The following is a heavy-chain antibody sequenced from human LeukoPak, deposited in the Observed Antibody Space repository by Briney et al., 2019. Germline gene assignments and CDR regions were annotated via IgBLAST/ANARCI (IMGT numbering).Heavy chain of an antibody. V-gene: IGHV3-33*01. CDR3: ARGPTYYYDSSGYYYYFDY. J-gene: IGHJ4*02. Sequence: GGSLRLSCAASGFTFSNYGMHWVRQAPGKGLEWVAAIWYDGSNKYYGDSVKGRFTISRDNSKNTLYLQMNSLRAEDTAVYYCARGPTYYYDSSGYYYYFDYWGQGTLVTVSS. CDR2: IWYDGSNK. D-gene: IGHD3-22*01. CDR1: GFTFSNYG.